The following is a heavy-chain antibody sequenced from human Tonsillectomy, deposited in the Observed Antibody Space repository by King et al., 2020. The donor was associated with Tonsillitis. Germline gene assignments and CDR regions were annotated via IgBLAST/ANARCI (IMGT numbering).Heavy chain of an antibody. Sequence: QLVQSGAEVKKPGESLRISCKGSGYMFTNYWIGWLRQMPGKGLEWMGIIYPDDSDTRYSPSFQGQVTISADQSTGTAYLQWSGLKPSDTAMYYCARRGLKDIVLVPASVFDYWGQGTLVTVSS. V-gene: IGHV5-51*01. D-gene: IGHD2-15*01. CDR3: ARRGLKDIVLVPASVFDY. J-gene: IGHJ4*02. CDR2: IYPDDSDT. CDR1: GYMFTNYW.